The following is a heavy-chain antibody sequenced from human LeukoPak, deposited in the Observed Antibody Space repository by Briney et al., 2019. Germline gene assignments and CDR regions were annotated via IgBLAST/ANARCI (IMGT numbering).Heavy chain of an antibody. V-gene: IGHV1-8*02. J-gene: IGHJ4*02. CDR1: GYTFTGYY. CDR3: ARGKMATMVFGNWVDY. D-gene: IGHD5-24*01. Sequence: ASVKVSCKASGYTFTGYYMHWVRQAPGQGLEWMGWINPNSGNTGYAQKFQGRVTMTRNTSISTAYMELSSLRSEDTAVYYCARGKMATMVFGNWVDYWGQGTLVTVSS. CDR2: INPNSGNT.